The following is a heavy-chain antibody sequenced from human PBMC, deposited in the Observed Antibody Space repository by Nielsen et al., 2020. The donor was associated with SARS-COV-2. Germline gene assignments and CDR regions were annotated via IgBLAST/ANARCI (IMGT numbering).Heavy chain of an antibody. CDR1: GFTFSSYA. Sequence: GESLKISCAASGFTFSSYAMSWIRQAPGKGLEWVSYISSSGSTIYYADSVKGRFTISRDNAKNSLYLQMNSLRAEDTAVYYCARGGYCSSTRCPDSYYYYYGMDVWGQGTTVTVSS. D-gene: IGHD2-2*01. CDR3: ARGGYCSSTRCPDSYYYYYGMDV. J-gene: IGHJ6*02. CDR2: ISSSGSTI. V-gene: IGHV3-11*01.